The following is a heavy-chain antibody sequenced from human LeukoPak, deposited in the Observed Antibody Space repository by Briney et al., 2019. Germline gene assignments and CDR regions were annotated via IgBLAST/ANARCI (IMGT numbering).Heavy chain of an antibody. CDR2: IRSKANSYAK. J-gene: IGHJ5*02. Sequence: GGSLKLSCAASGFTFSGSAMQWVRQASGKGREWVGRIRSKANSYAKAYAASVKGRFTISRDDSKNTAYLQMNSLKTEDTAVYYCTRQGATRDWFDPGGQGTLVTVSS. D-gene: IGHD1-26*01. CDR3: TRQGATRDWFDP. CDR1: GFTFSGSA. V-gene: IGHV3-73*01.